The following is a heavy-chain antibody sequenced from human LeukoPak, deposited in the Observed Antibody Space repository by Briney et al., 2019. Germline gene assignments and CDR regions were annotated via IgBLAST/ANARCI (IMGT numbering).Heavy chain of an antibody. CDR3: ATYRQVLLPFES. D-gene: IGHD2-8*02. CDR2: IFPSGGEI. V-gene: IGHV3-23*01. Sequence: PGGSLRLSCAASGFTFSTFAMVWVRQPPGKGLEWVSSIFPSGGEIRYADSVRGRFTISRDNSKSTLSLQMNSLGAEDTAIYYCATYRQVLLPFESWGQGTLVTVSS. J-gene: IGHJ4*02. CDR1: GFTFSTFA.